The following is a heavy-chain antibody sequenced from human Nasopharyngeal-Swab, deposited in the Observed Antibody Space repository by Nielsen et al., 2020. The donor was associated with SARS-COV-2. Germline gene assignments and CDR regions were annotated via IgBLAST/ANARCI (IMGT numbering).Heavy chain of an antibody. J-gene: IGHJ4*02. CDR2: IYYSGST. Sequence: SETLSLTCTVSGGSISSSSYYWGWIRQPPGKGLEWIGSIYYSGSTYSNPSLKSRVTISVDKSKNQFSLKLSSVTAADTAVYYCARYGFTLETLDYWGQGTLVTVSS. CDR3: ARYGFTLETLDY. D-gene: IGHD3-10*01. V-gene: IGHV4-39*07. CDR1: GGSISSSSYY.